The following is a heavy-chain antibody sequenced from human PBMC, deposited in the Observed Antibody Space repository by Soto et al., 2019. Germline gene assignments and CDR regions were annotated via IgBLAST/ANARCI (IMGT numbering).Heavy chain of an antibody. CDR1: GYTFTNYA. D-gene: IGHD6-19*01. Sequence: GASVKVSCKASGYTFTNYAMHWVRQAPGQRLEWMGWINAGNGNTKYSQKFQGRVTITRDTSASTAYMELNSLRAEDTAVYYCAKDISGWYQFDYWGQGTLVTVSS. CDR3: AKDISGWYQFDY. J-gene: IGHJ4*02. CDR2: INAGNGNT. V-gene: IGHV1-3*01.